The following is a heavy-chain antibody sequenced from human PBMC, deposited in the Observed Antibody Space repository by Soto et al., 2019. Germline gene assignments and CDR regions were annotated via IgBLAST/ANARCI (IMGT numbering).Heavy chain of an antibody. Sequence: SETQSLTCTVSGGSISSYYWSWIRQPPGKGLKWIGYIYYFGSTNYNYNPSLKSRVTISVDTSKNQFSLKLSSVTAADTAVYYCARSDGRYWGQGTLVTVSS. V-gene: IGHV4-59*01. J-gene: IGHJ4*02. CDR3: ARSDGRY. CDR2: IYYFGSTNY. CDR1: GGSISSYY.